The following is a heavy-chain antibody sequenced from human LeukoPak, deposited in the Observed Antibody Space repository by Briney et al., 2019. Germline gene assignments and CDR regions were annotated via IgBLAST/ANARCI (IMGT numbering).Heavy chain of an antibody. Sequence: SETLSLTCTVSGGSISSYYWSWIRQPPGERLEWIGHIYYSGSPNYNPSLKSRVTISVDTSKNQFSLKLSSVTAADTAVYYCASRSSIWSGYQDTLYYFDSWGQGTLVTVSS. V-gene: IGHV4-59*01. D-gene: IGHD3-3*01. J-gene: IGHJ4*02. CDR1: GGSISSYY. CDR2: IYYSGSP. CDR3: ASRSSIWSGYQDTLYYFDS.